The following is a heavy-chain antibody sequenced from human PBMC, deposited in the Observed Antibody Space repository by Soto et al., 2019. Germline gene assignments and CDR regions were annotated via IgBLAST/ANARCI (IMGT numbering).Heavy chain of an antibody. D-gene: IGHD2-2*01. Sequence: EVQLLESGGGLVQPGGSLRLSCAASGFTFSSYAMSWVRQAPGKGLEWVSAISGSGGSTYYADSVKGRFTISRDNSKNTLYLQMNSLRAEDTAVYYCAKDTRRDPKIVVVPAAMGITGTNFDYWGQGTLVTVSS. CDR3: AKDTRRDPKIVVVPAAMGITGTNFDY. CDR2: ISGSGGST. CDR1: GFTFSSYA. V-gene: IGHV3-23*01. J-gene: IGHJ4*02.